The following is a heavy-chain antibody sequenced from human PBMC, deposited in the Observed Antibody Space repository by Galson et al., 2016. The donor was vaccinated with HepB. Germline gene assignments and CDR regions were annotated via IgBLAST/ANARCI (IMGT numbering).Heavy chain of an antibody. D-gene: IGHD3-22*01. CDR3: ARVDEGYYYLIDY. Sequence: SLRLSCAGTGFTFSTYAMSWVRQAPGKRLEWVSAISGSGDTTYYADSVKGRFTISRDNAKNSLYLQMNSLRDEDTAVYYCARVDEGYYYLIDYWGQGTLVTVSS. V-gene: IGHV3-23*01. CDR2: ISGSGDTT. J-gene: IGHJ4*02. CDR1: GFTFSTYA.